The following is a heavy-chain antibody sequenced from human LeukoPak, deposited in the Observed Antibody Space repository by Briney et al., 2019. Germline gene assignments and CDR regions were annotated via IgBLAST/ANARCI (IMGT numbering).Heavy chain of an antibody. V-gene: IGHV3-9*01. Sequence: GGSLRLSCAASGFTFDDYAMHWVRQAPGKGLEWVSGISWNSGSIGYADSVKGRFTISRDNAKNSLYLQMNSLRAEDTALYYCAKEVLWFGELLSPFDYWGQGSLVTVSS. J-gene: IGHJ4*02. D-gene: IGHD3-10*01. CDR2: ISWNSGSI. CDR1: GFTFDDYA. CDR3: AKEVLWFGELLSPFDY.